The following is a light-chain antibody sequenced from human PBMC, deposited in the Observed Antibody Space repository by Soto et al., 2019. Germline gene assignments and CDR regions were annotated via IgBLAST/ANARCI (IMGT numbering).Light chain of an antibody. CDR3: SSYTSSSTLDVV. V-gene: IGLV2-14*01. CDR1: SSDVGGYNY. Sequence: QSALTQPASVSGSPGQSITISCTGTSSDVGGYNYVSWYQQHPGKDPKLMIYDVSNRPSGVSNRFSGSKSGNTASLTISGLQAEDEADNYCSSYTSSSTLDVVFGGGTKLKVL. CDR2: DVS. J-gene: IGLJ2*01.